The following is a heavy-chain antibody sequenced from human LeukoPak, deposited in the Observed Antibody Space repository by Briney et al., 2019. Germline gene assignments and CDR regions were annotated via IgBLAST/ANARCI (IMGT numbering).Heavy chain of an antibody. V-gene: IGHV3-7*01. CDR1: GFTFSSYS. CDR3: ARVGATPPPLYYYYYYMDV. Sequence: GGSLRLSCAASGFTFSSYSMNWVRQAPGKGLEWVANIKQDGSEKYYVDSVKGRFTISRDNAKNSLYLQMNSLRAEDTAVYYCARVGATPPPLYYYYYYMDVWGKGTTVTVSS. CDR2: IKQDGSEK. J-gene: IGHJ6*03. D-gene: IGHD1-26*01.